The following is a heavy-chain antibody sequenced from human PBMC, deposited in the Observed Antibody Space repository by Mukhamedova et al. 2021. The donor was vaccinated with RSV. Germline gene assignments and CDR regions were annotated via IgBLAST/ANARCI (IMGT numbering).Heavy chain of an antibody. V-gene: IGHV1-69*01. Sequence: EYMGGIIPIIGTANYAQKFQGRVTITADESTSTAYMELSSLRSEDTAVYYCALGPRYCSSTSCYSFDFWGQGTLVTVSS. CDR2: IIPIIGTA. J-gene: IGHJ4*02. CDR3: ALGPRYCSSTSCYSFDF. D-gene: IGHD2-2*01.